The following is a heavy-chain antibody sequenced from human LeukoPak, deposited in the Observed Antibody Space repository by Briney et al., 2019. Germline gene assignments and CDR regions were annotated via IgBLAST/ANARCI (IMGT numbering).Heavy chain of an antibody. D-gene: IGHD2-15*01. Sequence: SVKVSCKASGGTFSSYAISWVRQAPGQGLEWMGGIIPIFGTANYAQKFQGRVTITADKSTSTAYMELSSLRSEDTAVYYCARVGIGYCSGGSCYYFDYWAREPWSPSPQ. J-gene: IGHJ4*02. CDR3: ARVGIGYCSGGSCYYFDY. V-gene: IGHV1-69*06. CDR2: IIPIFGTA. CDR1: GGTFSSYA.